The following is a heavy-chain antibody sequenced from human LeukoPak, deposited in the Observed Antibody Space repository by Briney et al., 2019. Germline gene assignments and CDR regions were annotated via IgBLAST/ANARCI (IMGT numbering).Heavy chain of an antibody. D-gene: IGHD2-2*01. CDR2: ISAYNGNT. CDR3: ARDYPSSLVVPAAYYYYGTDV. J-gene: IGHJ6*02. Sequence: ASVKVSCKASGYTFTSYGISWVRQAPGQGLEWMGWISAYNGNTNYAQKLQGRVTMTTDTSTSTAYMELRSLRSDDTAVYYCARDYPSSLVVPAAYYYYGTDVWGQGTTVTVSS. CDR1: GYTFTSYG. V-gene: IGHV1-18*01.